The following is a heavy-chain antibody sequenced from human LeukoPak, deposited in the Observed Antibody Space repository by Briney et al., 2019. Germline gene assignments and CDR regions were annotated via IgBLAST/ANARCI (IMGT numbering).Heavy chain of an antibody. CDR2: IYTSGST. D-gene: IGHD1-26*01. CDR3: ARGLSGSYLVGYYYYYMDV. CDR1: GGSISSGSYY. J-gene: IGHJ6*03. Sequence: SETLSLTCTVSGGSISSGSYYWSWIRQPAGKGLEWIGRIYTSGSTNYNPSLKSRVTISVETSKNQFSLKLSSVTAADTAVYYCARGLSGSYLVGYYYYYMDVWGKGTTVTVSS. V-gene: IGHV4-61*02.